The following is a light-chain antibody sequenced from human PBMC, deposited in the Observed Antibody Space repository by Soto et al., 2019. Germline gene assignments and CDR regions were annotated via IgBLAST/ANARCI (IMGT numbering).Light chain of an antibody. CDR1: SSDVGGYNY. J-gene: IGLJ2*01. CDR3: AAWDDRLSGLV. Sequence: QSALTQPASVSGSPGQSITISCTGTSSDVGGYNYVSWYQQHPGKAPKLMIYEVSNRPSGVSNRFSGSKSGTSASLAISGLRSEDEADYYCAAWDDRLSGLVFGRGTKVTVL. V-gene: IGLV2-14*01. CDR2: EVS.